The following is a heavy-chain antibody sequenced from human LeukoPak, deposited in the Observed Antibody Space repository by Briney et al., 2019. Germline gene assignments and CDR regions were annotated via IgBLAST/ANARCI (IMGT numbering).Heavy chain of an antibody. CDR3: ARDSRGDSGDYTNRIDY. CDR2: ISSSSTTE. J-gene: IGHJ4*02. V-gene: IGHV3-48*04. D-gene: IGHD4-17*01. Sequence: PGGSLRLSCAASGFIFGSYSMTWVRQAPGKGLEWVSYISSSSTTEYYADSVKGRFRISRDNAKNSLYLHLNSLRAEDTALYYCARDSRGDSGDYTNRIDYWGQGTLVTVSS. CDR1: GFIFGSYS.